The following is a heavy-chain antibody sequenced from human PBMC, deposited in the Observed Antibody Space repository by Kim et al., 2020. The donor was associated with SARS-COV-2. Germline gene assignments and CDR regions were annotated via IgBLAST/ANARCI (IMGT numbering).Heavy chain of an antibody. D-gene: IGHD5-12*01. J-gene: IGHJ5*02. CDR3: AGERWLQFPATWLDP. CDR1: GGSISSSSYY. V-gene: IGHV4-39*07. CDR2: IYYSGST. Sequence: SETLSLTCTVSGGSISSSSYYWGWIRQPPGKGLEWIGNIYYSGSTYYNPSLKSRVPISVDTSKNQFSLKLSSVTAADTAVYSRAGERWLQFPATWLDPWG.